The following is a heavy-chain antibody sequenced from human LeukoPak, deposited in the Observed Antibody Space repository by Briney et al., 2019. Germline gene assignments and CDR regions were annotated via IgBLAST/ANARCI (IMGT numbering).Heavy chain of an antibody. CDR3: AKEAGITLIVVAPSPPFDY. D-gene: IGHD3-22*01. Sequence: GGSLRLFCAASGFTFSNYGMHWVRQAPGKGLEWVAFIRYDGSNKYYADSVKGRFTISRDNSKNTLYLQMNSLRAEDTAVYYCAKEAGITLIVVAPSPPFDYWGQGTLVTVSS. CDR2: IRYDGSNK. CDR1: GFTFSNYG. V-gene: IGHV3-30*02. J-gene: IGHJ4*02.